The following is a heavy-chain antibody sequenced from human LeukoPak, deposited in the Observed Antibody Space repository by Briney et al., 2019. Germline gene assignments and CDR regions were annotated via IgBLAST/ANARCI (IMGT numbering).Heavy chain of an antibody. CDR1: GVTFNDNW. J-gene: IGHJ5*02. Sequence: GGSLRLSCAASGVTFNDNWMSWLRQAPGKGLEWVANMNQDGSEKYYVDSVKGRFTISRDNAKNSLYLQMNSLRAEDTAVYYCARDYRGLFDPWGQGTLVTVSS. V-gene: IGHV3-7*04. D-gene: IGHD4-11*01. CDR2: MNQDGSEK. CDR3: ARDYRGLFDP.